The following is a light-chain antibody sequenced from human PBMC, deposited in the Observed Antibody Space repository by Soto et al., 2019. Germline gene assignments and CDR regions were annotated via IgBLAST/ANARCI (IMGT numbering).Light chain of an antibody. V-gene: IGKV2-30*01. CDR2: EVS. Sequence: EVVMPQSPLSLPVTLGQPASIFCRSSQSLLYSDGKTFLTWFHQRPGQAPRRLIYEVSNRDSGVPDRFSGSGSGTDFTLKISRVEAEDVGVYYCMQGTHWPLTFGGGTKVESK. CDR1: QSLLYSDGKTF. CDR3: MQGTHWPLT. J-gene: IGKJ4*01.